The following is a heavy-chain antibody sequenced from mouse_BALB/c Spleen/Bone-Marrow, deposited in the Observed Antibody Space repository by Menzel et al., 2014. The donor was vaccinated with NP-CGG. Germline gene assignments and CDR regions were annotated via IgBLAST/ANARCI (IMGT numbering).Heavy chain of an antibody. J-gene: IGHJ2*01. D-gene: IGHD1-1*01. CDR2: INPDSRTI. V-gene: IGHV4-1*02. Sequence: EVQLQQSGGGLVQPGGSLKLSCAASGFDFSRYWMSWVRQAPGKGLEWIGEINPDSRTINYSPSLKDKFIISRDTAKNTLYLQMSKVRSEDTALYYCARQGYYGRSDYWGQGTTLTVSS. CDR3: ARQGYYGRSDY. CDR1: GFDFSRYW.